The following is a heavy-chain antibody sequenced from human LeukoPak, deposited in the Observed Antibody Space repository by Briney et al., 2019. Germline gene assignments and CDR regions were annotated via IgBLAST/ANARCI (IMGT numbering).Heavy chain of an antibody. CDR3: ARVTSTVTSYYLDY. J-gene: IGHJ4*02. CDR2: IYYSGST. Sequence: SETLSLTCTVSGGSISSYYWSWIRQPPGKGLEWIGYIYYSGSTNYNPSLKSRVTMSVDTSKNQFSLKLSSVTAADTAVYYCARVTSTVTSYYLDYWGQGTLVTVSS. D-gene: IGHD4-17*01. CDR1: GGSISSYY. V-gene: IGHV4-59*12.